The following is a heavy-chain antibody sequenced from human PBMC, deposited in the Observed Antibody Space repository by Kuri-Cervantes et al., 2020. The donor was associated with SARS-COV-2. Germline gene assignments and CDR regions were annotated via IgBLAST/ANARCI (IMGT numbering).Heavy chain of an antibody. V-gene: IGHV3-30-3*01. CDR2: ISYDGSNE. J-gene: IGHJ4*02. D-gene: IGHD3-16*01. CDR3: ARDWALHPDF. Sequence: GESLKISCVGSGFSFGSYAMHWVRQAPGRGLEWVAIISYDGSNEYCADSVKGRFTISRDNTKSTLFLQMNRVRTEDTAVYYCARDWALHPDFRGQGTLVTVSS. CDR1: GFSFGSYA.